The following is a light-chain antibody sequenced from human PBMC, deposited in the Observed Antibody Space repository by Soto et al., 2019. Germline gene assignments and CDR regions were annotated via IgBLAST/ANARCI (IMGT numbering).Light chain of an antibody. J-gene: IGLJ1*01. CDR1: SGSIASNY. CDR3: QSYDSSNYV. CDR2: EDN. Sequence: NFMLTQPHSVSESPGKTVTISCTRRSGSIASNYVQWYQQRPGSAPTTVIYEDNQRPSGVPDRFSGSIDSSSNSASLTISGLKTEDEADYYCQSYDSSNYVFGTGTKLTVL. V-gene: IGLV6-57*04.